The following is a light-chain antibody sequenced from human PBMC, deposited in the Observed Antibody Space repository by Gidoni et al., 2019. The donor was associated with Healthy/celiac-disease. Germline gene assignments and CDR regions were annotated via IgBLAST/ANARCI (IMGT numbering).Light chain of an antibody. CDR2: DVS. Sequence: QSALTQPRSESGSPGQSVTIACTGTSSDVGGYNSVSWYQQHPGKAPKVLIYDVSKPPPGVPDRFSGSKSGNTASLTISGLQAEDEADYYCSSYAGSYSYVFGTVTKVTVL. CDR3: SSYAGSYSYV. V-gene: IGLV2-11*01. J-gene: IGLJ1*01. CDR1: SSDVGGYNS.